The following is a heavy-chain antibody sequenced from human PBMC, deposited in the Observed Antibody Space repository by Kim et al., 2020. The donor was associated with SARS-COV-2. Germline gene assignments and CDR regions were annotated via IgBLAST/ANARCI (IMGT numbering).Heavy chain of an antibody. CDR3: AASGGGEWELLFDY. CDR2: INPNSGGT. Sequence: ASVKVSCKASGYTFTGYYMHWVRQAPGQGLEWMGWINPNSGGTNYAQKFQGRVTMTRDTSISTAYMELSRLRSDDTAVYYCAASGGGEWELLFDYWGQGTLVTVSS. CDR1: GYTFTGYY. V-gene: IGHV1-2*02. D-gene: IGHD1-26*01. J-gene: IGHJ4*02.